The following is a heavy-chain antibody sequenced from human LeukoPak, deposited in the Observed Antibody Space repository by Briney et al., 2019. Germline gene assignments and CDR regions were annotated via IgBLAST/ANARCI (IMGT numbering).Heavy chain of an antibody. D-gene: IGHD2-2*01. CDR2: ISGSGGST. J-gene: IGHJ5*02. Sequence: GGSLRLSCAASGFTFSSYAMSWVRQAPGKGLEWVSAISGSGGSTYYADSVKGRFTISRDNSKNTLYLQMNSLRAEDTAVYYCAKGDIVVVPADPLGWFDPWGQGPLVTVSS. CDR1: GFTFSSYA. V-gene: IGHV3-23*01. CDR3: AKGDIVVVPADPLGWFDP.